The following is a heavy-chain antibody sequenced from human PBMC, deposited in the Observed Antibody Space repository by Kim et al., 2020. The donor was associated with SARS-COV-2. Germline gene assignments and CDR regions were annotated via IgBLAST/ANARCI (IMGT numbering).Heavy chain of an antibody. V-gene: IGHV3-48*03. CDR2: RSNSGGTI. CDR3: ARVTLPGLLYYYYYMDV. Sequence: GGSLRLYCSASGFRFSNYELHWVHKVPADWLVVFARRSNSGGTISNADLLKGRFTISRDNAKNSLYLQMNSLRAEDTAVYYCARVTLPGLLYYYYYMDVWGKGTTVTVSS. J-gene: IGHJ6*03. CDR1: GFRFSNYE. D-gene: IGHD1-26*01.